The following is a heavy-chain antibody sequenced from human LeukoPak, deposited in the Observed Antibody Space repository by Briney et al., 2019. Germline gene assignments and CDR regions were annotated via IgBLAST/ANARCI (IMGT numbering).Heavy chain of an antibody. V-gene: IGHV1-3*01. D-gene: IGHD5-12*01. CDR2: INAGNGNT. CDR1: GYTFTSYA. J-gene: IGHJ6*02. Sequence: GASVKVSCKASGYTFTSYAMHWVRQAPGQRLEWMGWINAGNGNTKYSQKFQGRVTITRDTSASTAYMELSSLRSEDTAVYYCARAGGYSGYDLYYYYYGMDVWGQGTTVTVSS. CDR3: ARAGGYSGYDLYYYYYGMDV.